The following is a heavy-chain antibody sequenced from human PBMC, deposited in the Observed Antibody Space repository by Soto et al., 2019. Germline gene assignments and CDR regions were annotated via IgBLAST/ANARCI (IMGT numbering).Heavy chain of an antibody. CDR3: ERVLHYYDGSSYYFRFDY. Sequence: GGSLRLSCAVSGFTFNNYCMTWVRQAPGTGLEWVANIKQDESEKYYVDSVKARFTVSRDNSKNSLYLQMNSLRADDTAIYYCERVLHYYDGSSYYFRFDYWGQGTPVTVSS. J-gene: IGHJ4*02. CDR2: IKQDESEK. V-gene: IGHV3-7*01. CDR1: GFTFNNYC. D-gene: IGHD3-22*01.